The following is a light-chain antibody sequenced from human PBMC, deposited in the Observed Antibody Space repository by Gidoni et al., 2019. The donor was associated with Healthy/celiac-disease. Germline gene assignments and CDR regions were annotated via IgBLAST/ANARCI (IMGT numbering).Light chain of an antibody. Sequence: IHMPQSPSSLSASVGERVTITCRASQSISSYLNWYQQKPGKAPKLLIYAASSLQSGVPSRFSGSGSGTDFTLTISSLQPEDFATYYCQQSYSTAITFGQGTRLEIK. CDR1: QSISSY. V-gene: IGKV1-39*01. CDR3: QQSYSTAIT. J-gene: IGKJ5*01. CDR2: AAS.